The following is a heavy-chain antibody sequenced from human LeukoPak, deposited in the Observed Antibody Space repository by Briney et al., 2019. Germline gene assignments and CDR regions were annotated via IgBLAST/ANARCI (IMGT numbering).Heavy chain of an antibody. CDR1: GGSISYHY. D-gene: IGHD3-22*01. V-gene: IGHV4-59*08. CDR3: ARHSGLIGVVVSNPGMDV. Sequence: PSETLSLTCNVSGGSISYHYWSWIRQPPGRGLEWIGYIYHSGSTKYNPSLKSRVTISVDTPKNEFSLRLRSATAADTAVYYCARHSGLIGVVVSNPGMDVWGQGTTVTVSS. CDR2: IYHSGST. J-gene: IGHJ6*02.